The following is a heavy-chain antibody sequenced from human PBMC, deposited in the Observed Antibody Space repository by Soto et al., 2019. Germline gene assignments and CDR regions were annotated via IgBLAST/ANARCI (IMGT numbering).Heavy chain of an antibody. D-gene: IGHD6-13*01. J-gene: IGHJ6*02. CDR3: ARPAAAGTYYYYYGMDV. CDR2: IIPIFGTA. V-gene: IGHV1-69*06. Sequence: VASVKVSCKASGGTFSSYAISWVRQAPGQGLEWMGGIIPIFGTANYAQKFQGRVTITADKSTSTAYMELSSLRSEDTAVYYCARPAAAGTYYYYYGMDVWGQGTTVTVSS. CDR1: GGTFSSYA.